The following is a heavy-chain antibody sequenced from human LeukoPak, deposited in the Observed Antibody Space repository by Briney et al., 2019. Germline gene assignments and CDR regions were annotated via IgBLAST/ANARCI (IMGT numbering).Heavy chain of an antibody. Sequence: GGSLRLSCAASGFTFSSYTMNWVRQAPGKGLEWVSSISSSSNNMYYADSVKGRFAISRDNAKNSLFLQMNSLRAEDTAVYYCARVLILPAANLLYYYGMTSGAKGPRSPSR. D-gene: IGHD2-2*01. J-gene: IGHJ6*02. CDR1: GFTFSSYT. CDR3: ARVLILPAANLLYYYGMTS. CDR2: ISSSSNNM. V-gene: IGHV3-21*01.